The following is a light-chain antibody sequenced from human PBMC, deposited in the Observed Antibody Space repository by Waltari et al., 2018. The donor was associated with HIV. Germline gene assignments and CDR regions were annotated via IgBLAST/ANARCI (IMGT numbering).Light chain of an antibody. J-gene: IGKJ2*01. CDR1: HNIGTK. CDR3: QQYETCCS. Sequence: DIPLNQSPSNLTVSVGERVTMSGRASHNIGTKLACYQQKPGQAPTIMLYEASASVSGVPSRFSGTGSGTQFTLTIASLQPDDFAIYFCQQYETCCSFGRGTMLEV. V-gene: IGKV1-5*03. CDR2: EAS.